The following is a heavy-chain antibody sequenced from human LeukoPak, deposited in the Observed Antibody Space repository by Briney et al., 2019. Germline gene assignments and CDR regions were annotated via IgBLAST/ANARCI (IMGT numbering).Heavy chain of an antibody. J-gene: IGHJ6*03. D-gene: IGHD2-2*01. CDR1: GGSFSGYY. CDR2: INHSGST. V-gene: IGHV4-34*01. CDR3: ARVGVGYYYYMDV. Sequence: PSETLSLTCAVYGGSFSGYYWSWIRQPPGKGLEWIGEINHSGSTNYNPSLKSRVTISVDTSKNQFSRKLSSVTAADTAVYYCARVGVGYYYYMDVWGKGTTVTVSS.